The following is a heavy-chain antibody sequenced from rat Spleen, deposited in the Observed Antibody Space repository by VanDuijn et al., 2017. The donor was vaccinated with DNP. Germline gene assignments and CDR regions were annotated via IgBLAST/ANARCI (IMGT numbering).Heavy chain of an antibody. J-gene: IGHJ2*01. CDR3: ARYSYYDGSDY. V-gene: IGHV3-1*01. CDR1: GYSITGNY. Sequence: EVQLQESGPGLVKPSQSLSLTCSVTGYSITGNYWGWIRKFPGNKMEWIGHISSSGSATYNPSLKSRFSITRDTSKNQIFLQLNSVTTEDTGTYYCARYSYYDGSDYWGQGVMVTVSS. D-gene: IGHD1-12*03. CDR2: ISSSGSA.